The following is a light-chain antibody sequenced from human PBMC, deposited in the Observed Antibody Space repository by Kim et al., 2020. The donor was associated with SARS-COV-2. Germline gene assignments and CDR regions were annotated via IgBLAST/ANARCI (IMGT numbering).Light chain of an antibody. CDR3: QQRSNWPPIT. J-gene: IGKJ5*01. Sequence: AAGGNAALSCRASKSVSGYLAWYQQKPGQAPRLLIYDASNRATGIPARFSGSGSGTDFTLTISSLEPEDFAVYYCQQRSNWPPITFGQGTRLEIK. V-gene: IGKV3-11*01. CDR2: DAS. CDR1: KSVSGY.